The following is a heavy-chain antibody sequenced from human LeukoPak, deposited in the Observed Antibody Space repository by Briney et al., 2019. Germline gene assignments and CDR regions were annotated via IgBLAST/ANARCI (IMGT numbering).Heavy chain of an antibody. Sequence: GASVKVSCKASQYTFTDYAVHWVRQAPGQRLEWMGWINASNGKTKYSQSFQGRVTITRDTSATTAYMELSSLTSEDTAVYYCARDIDRVFNWFDPWGQGTLVTVSS. CDR3: ARDIDRVFNWFDP. CDR1: QYTFTDYA. J-gene: IGHJ5*02. D-gene: IGHD6-13*01. V-gene: IGHV1-3*01. CDR2: INASNGKT.